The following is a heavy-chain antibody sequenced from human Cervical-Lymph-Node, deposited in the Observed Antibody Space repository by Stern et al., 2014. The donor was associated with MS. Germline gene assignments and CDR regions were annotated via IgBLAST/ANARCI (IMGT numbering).Heavy chain of an antibody. CDR2: IDPNSGGT. CDR3: AVSRASFDH. J-gene: IGHJ4*02. CDR1: GYTFTGYY. D-gene: IGHD5/OR15-5a*01. V-gene: IGHV1-2*06. Sequence: EQLVDSRAEVKKPWASVKVSCKASGYTFTGYYIHCLLQAAGQGLEWMGRIDPNSGGTNAAQRFKGSVTMTRDTSISTVYMELSRLRSDDTALYYCAVSRASFDHWGQGTLVTVSS.